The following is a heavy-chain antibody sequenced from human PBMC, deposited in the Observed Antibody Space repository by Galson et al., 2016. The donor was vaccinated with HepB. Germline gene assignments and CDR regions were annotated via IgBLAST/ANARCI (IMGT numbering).Heavy chain of an antibody. CDR1: GSTFSGYG. D-gene: IGHD6-19*01. CDR3: AREGAQMAVAGTAFDY. V-gene: IGHV3-33*01. J-gene: IGHJ4*02. CDR2: IWNDGSYK. Sequence: SLRLSCAASGSTFSGYGMHWVRQAPGKGLEWVALIWNDGSYKNYADSVKGRFTISRDNSKNTLYLQLNSLRAEDTAVYYCAREGAQMAVAGTAFDYWGQGTLVTVSS.